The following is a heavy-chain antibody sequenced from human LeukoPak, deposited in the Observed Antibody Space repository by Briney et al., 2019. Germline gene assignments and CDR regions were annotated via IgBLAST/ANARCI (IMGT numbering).Heavy chain of an antibody. CDR3: AKPLESYCSSTSCYLWHYYYYGMDV. D-gene: IGHD2-2*01. J-gene: IGHJ6*02. V-gene: IGHV3-23*01. Sequence: GGSLRLSCAASGFTVSSNYMSWVRQAPGRGLEWVSAISGSGGSTYYADSVKGRFTISSDNSKNTLYLQMNSLRAEDTAVYYCAKPLESYCSSTSCYLWHYYYYGMDVWGQGTTVTVSS. CDR2: ISGSGGST. CDR1: GFTVSSNY.